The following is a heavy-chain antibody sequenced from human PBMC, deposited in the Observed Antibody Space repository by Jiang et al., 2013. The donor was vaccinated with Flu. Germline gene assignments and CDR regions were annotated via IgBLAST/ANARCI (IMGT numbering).Heavy chain of an antibody. D-gene: IGHD3-22*01. J-gene: IGHJ4*02. CDR2: LSSSGMTI. Sequence: QLVESGGGLVXPGGSLRLSCAASGFTFSSYSMNWVRQAPGKGLEWVSYLSSSGMTIYYADSVKGRFTISRDNAKNSLYLQMNSLRGEDTAVYYCARDSDSSGYYLSYWGQGTLVTVSS. V-gene: IGHV3-48*01. CDR3: ARDSDSSGYYLSY. CDR1: GFTFSSYS.